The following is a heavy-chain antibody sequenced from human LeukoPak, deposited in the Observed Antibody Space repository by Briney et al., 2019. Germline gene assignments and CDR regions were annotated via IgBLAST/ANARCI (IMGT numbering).Heavy chain of an antibody. V-gene: IGHV4-59*01. J-gene: IGHJ6*02. CDR3: ARDRGIAARPGYYGMDV. CDR1: GGSISSYY. CDR2: IYYSGST. Sequence: SETLSLTCTVSGGSISSYYWSWIRQPPGKGLEWIGYIYYSGSTNYNPSLKSRGTISVDTSKNQFSLKLSSVTAADTAVYYCARDRGIAARPGYYGMDVWGQGTTVTVSS. D-gene: IGHD6-6*01.